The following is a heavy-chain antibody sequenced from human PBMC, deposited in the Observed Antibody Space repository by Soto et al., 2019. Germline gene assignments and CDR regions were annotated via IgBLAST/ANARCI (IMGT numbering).Heavy chain of an antibody. CDR1: GFTFRTYW. J-gene: IGHJ4*02. CDR2: INQDGSVK. CDR3: VGCPFFETRDQVY. D-gene: IGHD2-2*01. Sequence: GGSLRLSCAASGFTFRTYWMNWVRQAPGKGLEWVAKINQDGSVKYYVDSVRGRFTISRDNAKNSLFLQMNSLRAEDTALYYCVGCPFFETRDQVYWGPGALLTVSS. V-gene: IGHV3-7*01.